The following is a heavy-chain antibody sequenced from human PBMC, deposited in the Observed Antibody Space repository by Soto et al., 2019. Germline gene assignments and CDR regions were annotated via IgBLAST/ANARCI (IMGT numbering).Heavy chain of an antibody. CDR2: INPNSGGT. V-gene: IGHV1-2*04. CDR1: GYTFTGYY. D-gene: IGHD3-10*01. CDR3: ARDATLSGVQYYYYMDV. J-gene: IGHJ6*03. Sequence: ASVKVSCKASGYTFTGYYMHWVRQAPGQGLEWMGWINPNSGGTNYAQKFQGWVTMTRDTSISTAYMELSRLRSDDTAVYYCARDATLSGVQYYYYMDVWGKGTTVTVS.